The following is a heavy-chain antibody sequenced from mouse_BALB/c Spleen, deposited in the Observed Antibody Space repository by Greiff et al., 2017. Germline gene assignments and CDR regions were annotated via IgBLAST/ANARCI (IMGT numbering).Heavy chain of an antibody. CDR2: ISSGGGST. Sequence: EVQVVESGGGLVKPGGSLKLSCAASGFAFSSYDMSWVRQTPEKRLEWVAYISSGGGSTYYPDTVKGRFTISRDNAKNTLYLQMSSLKSEDTAMYYCARGTTVPPWFAYWGQGTLVTVSA. V-gene: IGHV5-12-1*01. D-gene: IGHD1-1*01. CDR3: ARGTTVPPWFAY. J-gene: IGHJ3*01. CDR1: GFAFSSYD.